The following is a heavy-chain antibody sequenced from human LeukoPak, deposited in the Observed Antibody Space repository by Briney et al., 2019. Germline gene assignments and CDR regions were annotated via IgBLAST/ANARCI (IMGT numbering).Heavy chain of an antibody. CDR3: ARARSGYSYGHGGRIYFDY. CDR2: INHGGST. V-gene: IGHV4-34*01. Sequence: SETLSLTCAVYGGSFSGYYWSWIRQPPGKGLEWIGEINHGGSTNYNPSLKSRVTISVDTSKNQFSLKLSSVTAADTAVYYCARARSGYSYGHGGRIYFDYWGQGTLVTVSS. D-gene: IGHD5-18*01. CDR1: GGSFSGYY. J-gene: IGHJ4*02.